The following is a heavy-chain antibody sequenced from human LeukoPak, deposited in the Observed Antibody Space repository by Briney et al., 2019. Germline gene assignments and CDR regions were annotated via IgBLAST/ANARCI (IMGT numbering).Heavy chain of an antibody. D-gene: IGHD3-10*01. J-gene: IGHJ3*02. V-gene: IGHV3-48*04. CDR3: AKTRSGSGSYYPDAFDI. Sequence: GGSLRLSCAASGFTLSYYSINWVRQAPGKGLEWVSYISSSGSTIYYADSVKGRFTISRDNAKNSLYLQMNSLRAEDTALYYCAKTRSGSGSYYPDAFDIWGQGTMVTVSS. CDR2: ISSSGSTI. CDR1: GFTLSYYS.